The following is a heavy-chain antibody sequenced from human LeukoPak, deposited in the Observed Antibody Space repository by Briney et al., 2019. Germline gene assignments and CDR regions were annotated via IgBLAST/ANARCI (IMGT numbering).Heavy chain of an antibody. CDR1: GFTFSSYE. CDR2: ISSSSSYI. CDR3: AELGITMIGGV. J-gene: IGHJ6*04. V-gene: IGHV3-21*01. D-gene: IGHD3-10*02. Sequence: GSLRLSCAASGFTFSSYEMNWVRQAPGKGLEWVSSISSSSSYIYYADSVKGRLTISRDNAKNSLYLQMNSLRAEDTAVYYCAELGITMIGGVWGEGTTVTISS.